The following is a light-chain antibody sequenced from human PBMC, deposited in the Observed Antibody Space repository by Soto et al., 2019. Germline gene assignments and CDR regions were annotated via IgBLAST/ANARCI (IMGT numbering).Light chain of an antibody. Sequence: QSVLTQPASVSGSIGQSITISCTGTSSDVGSYNLVSWYQQHPGKAPKLMIYEGTKRPSGASNRFSGSKSGNTASLTISGLQAEDEADSYCCSYAGSSYVFGTGTKVTVL. CDR2: EGT. V-gene: IGLV2-23*01. J-gene: IGLJ1*01. CDR3: CSYAGSSYV. CDR1: SSDVGSYNL.